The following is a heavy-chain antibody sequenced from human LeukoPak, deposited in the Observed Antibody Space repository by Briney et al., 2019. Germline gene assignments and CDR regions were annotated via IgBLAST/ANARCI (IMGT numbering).Heavy chain of an antibody. CDR2: ISSGASAI. Sequence: GGSLGLSCAASGFTLSSYDMNWVRQAPGKGLEWVSYISSGASAIYYADSVEGRFTISRDNAQNSLYLQMNSLRAEDTAVYYCVRENDYSSSSFDYWGQGTLVTVSS. D-gene: IGHD6-6*01. J-gene: IGHJ4*02. V-gene: IGHV3-48*03. CDR1: GFTLSSYD. CDR3: VRENDYSSSSFDY.